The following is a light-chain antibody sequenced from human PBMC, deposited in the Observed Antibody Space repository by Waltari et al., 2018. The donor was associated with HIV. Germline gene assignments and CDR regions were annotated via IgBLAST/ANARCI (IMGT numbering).Light chain of an antibody. V-gene: IGKV3-15*01. J-gene: IGKJ2*01. CDR3: QQYNNWPPGYT. CDR2: DAS. Sequence: ETVMTQSPATLFVSPGERATPLGRASQSISSDLAWDQQKPGQAPRLLMYDASTRATGIPARFSGSGSGTEFTLTISSLQSEDFAVYYCQQYNNWPPGYTFGQGTKLQIK. CDR1: QSISSD.